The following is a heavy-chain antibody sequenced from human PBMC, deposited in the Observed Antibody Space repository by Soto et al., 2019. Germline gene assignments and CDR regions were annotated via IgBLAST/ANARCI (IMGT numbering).Heavy chain of an antibody. CDR2: IYSGGST. D-gene: IGHD3-22*01. J-gene: IGHJ3*02. Sequence: GGSLRLSCAASGFTVSSNYMSWVRQAPGKGLEWVSVIYSGGSTYYADSVKGRFTISRDNSKNTLYLQMNSLRAEDTAVYYCARDPYYDSSGLDAFISGAKGQWSPSPQ. CDR1: GFTVSSNY. V-gene: IGHV3-66*01. CDR3: ARDPYYDSSGLDAFIS.